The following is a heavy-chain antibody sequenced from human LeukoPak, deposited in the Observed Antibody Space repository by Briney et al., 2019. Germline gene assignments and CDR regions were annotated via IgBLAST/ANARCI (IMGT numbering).Heavy chain of an antibody. Sequence: SETLSLTWTVSGGSISSYYWSWVRQPPGKGLEWNGYTYTSGSTNYNPSLKSRVTISVDTSKNQFSLKLSSVTAADTAVYYCARHGGIGLVGATFHWFDPWGQGTLVTVSS. CDR3: ARHGGIGLVGATFHWFDP. D-gene: IGHD1-26*01. J-gene: IGHJ5*02. V-gene: IGHV4-4*09. CDR2: TYTSGST. CDR1: GGSISSYY.